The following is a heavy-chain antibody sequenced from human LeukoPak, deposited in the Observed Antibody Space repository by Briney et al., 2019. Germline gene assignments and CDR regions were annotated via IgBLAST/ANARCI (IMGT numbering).Heavy chain of an antibody. V-gene: IGHV4-59*01. CDR1: GGSISSYY. D-gene: IGHD2/OR15-2a*01. J-gene: IGHJ4*02. CDR3: AKGSGWLPEY. Sequence: SETLSLTCTVSGGSISSYYWSWIRQPPGKGLEWIGYIYYSGGSHYNPSLKSRVTISLDTSKNQISLRLNFVTPADTAVYFCAKGSGWLPEYWGQGILVTVSS. CDR2: IYYSGGS.